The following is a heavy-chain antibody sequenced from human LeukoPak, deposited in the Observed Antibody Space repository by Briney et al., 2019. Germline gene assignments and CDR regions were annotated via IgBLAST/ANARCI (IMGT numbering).Heavy chain of an antibody. Sequence: PGGSLRLSCAASGFTFSSYLMSWVRQAPGKGLEWVANIKQDGSEKYYVDSVKGRFTISRDNAKNSLYLQMNSLRAEDTAVYYCARDLGSGWGYYFDYWGQGTMVTVSS. CDR2: IKQDGSEK. J-gene: IGHJ4*02. D-gene: IGHD6-19*01. CDR1: GFTFSSYL. CDR3: ARDLGSGWGYYFDY. V-gene: IGHV3-7*01.